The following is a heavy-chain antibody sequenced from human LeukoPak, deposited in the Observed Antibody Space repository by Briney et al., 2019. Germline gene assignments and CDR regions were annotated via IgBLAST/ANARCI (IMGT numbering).Heavy chain of an antibody. D-gene: IGHD3-22*01. Sequence: SQTLSLTCAVSGGSISSGGYSWSWIRQPPGKGLEWIGEIYHSGSTNYNPSLKSRVTISVDTSKNQFSLTVSSVTAADTAVYYCARVRYFDTSGYYYDFDSWGQGTLVTVSS. CDR1: GGSISSGGYS. V-gene: IGHV4-30-2*01. CDR3: ARVRYFDTSGYYYDFDS. CDR2: IYHSGST. J-gene: IGHJ4*02.